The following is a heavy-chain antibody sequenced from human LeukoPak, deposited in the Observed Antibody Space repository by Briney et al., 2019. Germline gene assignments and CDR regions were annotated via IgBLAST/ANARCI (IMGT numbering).Heavy chain of an antibody. D-gene: IGHD3-22*01. CDR1: GGSISSGDYY. CDR2: IYYSGST. Sequence: SETLSLTCTVSGGSISSGDYYWSWIRQPPGKGLEWIGYIYYSGSTYYNPSLKSRVTISVDTSKNQFSLKLSSVTAADTAVYYCARDPGLGYYDSSGYYADAFDIWGQGTMVTVSS. J-gene: IGHJ3*02. CDR3: ARDPGLGYYDSSGYYADAFDI. V-gene: IGHV4-30-4*08.